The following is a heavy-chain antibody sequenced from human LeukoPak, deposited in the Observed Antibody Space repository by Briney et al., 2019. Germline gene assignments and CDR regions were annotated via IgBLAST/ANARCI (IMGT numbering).Heavy chain of an antibody. CDR3: ARVPTTTNLYYYYYMDV. J-gene: IGHJ6*03. D-gene: IGHD1-14*01. Sequence: SETLSLTCAVSGGSVSSSSYYWGWIRQPPGKGLEWIGTIYYSGNAYYNPSLKSRVTISIDTSKNQFSLRLTSMTAADTAVYYCARVPTTTNLYYYYYMDVWGRGTTVTVSS. V-gene: IGHV4-39*01. CDR2: IYYSGNA. CDR1: GGSVSSSSYY.